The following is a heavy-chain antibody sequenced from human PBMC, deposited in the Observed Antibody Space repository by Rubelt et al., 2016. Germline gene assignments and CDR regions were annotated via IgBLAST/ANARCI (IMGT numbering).Heavy chain of an antibody. CDR1: GGSISTPNYN. Sequence: QVQLQESGPGLVKPSETLSLTCTVSGGSISTPNYNWGWIRQPPGKGLEWIGSIFYTGITYYNPSLNNRAAISIDTSQNQFSLKLSSVTAADTAVYYCVRNGHWLGRNFWGQGTLVTVSS. D-gene: IGHD6-19*01. V-gene: IGHV4-39*07. CDR2: IFYTGIT. CDR3: VRNGHWLGRNF. J-gene: IGHJ4*02.